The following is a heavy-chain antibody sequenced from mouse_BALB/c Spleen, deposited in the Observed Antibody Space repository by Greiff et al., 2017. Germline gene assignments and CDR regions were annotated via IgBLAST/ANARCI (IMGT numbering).Heavy chain of an antibody. D-gene: IGHD2-4*01. V-gene: IGHV1-14*01. J-gene: IGHJ3*01. CDR2: INPYNDGT. CDR3: ARPFYSITTFPWFAY. Sequence: VQLKQSGPELVKPGASVKMSCKASGYTFTSYVMHWVKQKPGQGLEWIGYINPYNDGTKYNEKFKGKATLTSDKSSSTAYMELSSLTSEDSAVYYCARPFYSITTFPWFAYWGQGTLVTVSA. CDR1: GYTFTSYV.